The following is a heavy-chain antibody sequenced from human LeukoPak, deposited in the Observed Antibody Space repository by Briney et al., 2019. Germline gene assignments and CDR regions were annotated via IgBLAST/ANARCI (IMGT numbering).Heavy chain of an antibody. CDR1: GGSFSAYY. J-gene: IGHJ4*02. D-gene: IGHD4-17*01. CDR3: ARDYGDYFDY. V-gene: IGHV4-34*01. Sequence: SETLSLTCAVYGGSFSAYYWSWVRQPPGKGLEWIGEINHSGSTNYNPSLKSRVTMSVDTSKNQFSLKLSSVTAADTAVYYCARDYGDYFDYWGQGTLVTVSS. CDR2: INHSGST.